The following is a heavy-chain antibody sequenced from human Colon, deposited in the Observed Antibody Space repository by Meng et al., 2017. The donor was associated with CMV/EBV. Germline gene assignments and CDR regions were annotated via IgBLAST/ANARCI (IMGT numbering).Heavy chain of an antibody. J-gene: IGHJ6*02. Sequence: GESLKISCAASGFTFSDHYMDWVRQAPGKGLEWVGRTRNKANSYTTEYAASVKGGFTISRDDSKNSLYLQMNSLKTEDTAVYYCARLRGYYDSSGYYYYYGMDVWGQGTTVTVSS. D-gene: IGHD3-22*01. CDR3: ARLRGYYDSSGYYYYYGMDV. CDR1: GFTFSDHY. V-gene: IGHV3-72*01. CDR2: TRNKANSYTT.